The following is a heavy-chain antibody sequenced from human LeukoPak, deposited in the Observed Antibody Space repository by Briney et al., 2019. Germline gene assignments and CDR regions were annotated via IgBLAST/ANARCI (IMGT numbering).Heavy chain of an antibody. D-gene: IGHD1-26*01. CDR1: GYTFTGYY. Sequence: ASVKVSCKASGYTFTGYYMHWVRQAPGQGLEWMGWINPNSGGTNYAQKFQGRVTMTRDTSISTAYMELSRLRSDDAAVYYCARVVLPLENYYYMDVWGKGTTVTVSS. CDR2: INPNSGGT. V-gene: IGHV1-2*02. J-gene: IGHJ6*03. CDR3: ARVVLPLENYYYMDV.